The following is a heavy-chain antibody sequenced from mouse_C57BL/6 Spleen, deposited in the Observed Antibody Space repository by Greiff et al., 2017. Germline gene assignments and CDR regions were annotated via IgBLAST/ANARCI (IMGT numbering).Heavy chain of an antibody. CDR2: IDPETGGT. CDR3: ARWDYYGSSYGFDY. V-gene: IGHV1-15*01. D-gene: IGHD1-1*01. Sequence: QVQLKESGAELVRPGASVTLSCKASGYTFTDYEMHWVKQTPVHGLEWIGAIDPETGGTAYNQKFKGKATLTVDTSSSTAYMQLSSLTSEDSAVYYCARWDYYGSSYGFDYWGQGTTLTVSS. J-gene: IGHJ2*01. CDR1: GYTFTDYE.